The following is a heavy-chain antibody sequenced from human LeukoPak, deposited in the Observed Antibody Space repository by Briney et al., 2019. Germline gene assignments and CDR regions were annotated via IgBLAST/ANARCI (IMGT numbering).Heavy chain of an antibody. CDR3: ARGRAGRYYYDSSGYYKNPYFDY. Sequence: SETLSLTCAVYGGSFSGYYWSWIRQPPGKGLEWIGEINHSGSTNYNPSLKSRVTISVDTSKNQFSLKLSSVAAADTAVYYCARGRAGRYYYDSSGYYKNPYFDYWGQGTLVTVSS. D-gene: IGHD3-22*01. V-gene: IGHV4-34*01. CDR1: GGSFSGYY. J-gene: IGHJ4*02. CDR2: INHSGST.